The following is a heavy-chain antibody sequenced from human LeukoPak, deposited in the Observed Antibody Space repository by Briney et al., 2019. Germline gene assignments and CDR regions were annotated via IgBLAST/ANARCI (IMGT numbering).Heavy chain of an antibody. CDR3: ARYYSLRGGWYLGLGDY. V-gene: IGHV3-11*01. J-gene: IGHJ4*02. D-gene: IGHD6-19*01. Sequence: GGSLRLSCAASGFTFRDYYMSWVRQAPGEGLEWVSYISTSGSSIYYADSVKGRFTISRDNAKNSLYLQMNSLRAEDTAVYYCARYYSLRGGWYLGLGDYWGEGTLVTVSS. CDR2: ISTSGSSI. CDR1: GFTFRDYY.